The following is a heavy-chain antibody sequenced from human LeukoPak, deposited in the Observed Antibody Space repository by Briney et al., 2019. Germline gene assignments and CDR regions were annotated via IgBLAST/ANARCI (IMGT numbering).Heavy chain of an antibody. Sequence: SETLSLTCAVYAGSFSGYYWSWIRQPPGKGLEWIGEINHSGSTNYNPSLKSRVTISVDTSKNQFSLKLSSVTAADTAVYYCARGQRLIYDGTWYFDYWGQGTLVTVSS. J-gene: IGHJ4*02. CDR1: AGSFSGYY. CDR2: INHSGST. D-gene: IGHD4-23*01. CDR3: ARGQRLIYDGTWYFDY. V-gene: IGHV4-34*01.